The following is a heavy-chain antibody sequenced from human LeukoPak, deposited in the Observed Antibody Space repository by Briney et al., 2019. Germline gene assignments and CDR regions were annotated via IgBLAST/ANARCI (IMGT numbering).Heavy chain of an antibody. J-gene: IGHJ5*02. CDR2: INHSGST. CDR1: GGSFSGYY. Sequence: PSETLSLTCAVYGGSFSGYYWSWIRQPPGKGLEWIGEINHSGSTYYNPSLKSRVTISVDTSKNQFSLKLSSVTAADTAVYYCARQVVRDNWFDPWGQGTLVTVSS. D-gene: IGHD2-15*01. CDR3: ARQVVRDNWFDP. V-gene: IGHV4-34*01.